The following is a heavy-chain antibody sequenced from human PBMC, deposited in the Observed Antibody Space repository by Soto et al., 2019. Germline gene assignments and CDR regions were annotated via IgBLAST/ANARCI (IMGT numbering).Heavy chain of an antibody. CDR2: IWYDGTNK. CDR1: GFSFSTYG. Sequence: QVQLVESGGGVVQPGRSLTLSCAASGFSFSTYGMHWVRQAPGKGLEWVAVIWYDGTNKYYVDSVKGRFTISRDNSKNTVYLQMNSLRAEDTAVYYCVKDHCGGDCYSDPYFDFWGQGTLVTVS. D-gene: IGHD2-21*02. CDR3: VKDHCGGDCYSDPYFDF. J-gene: IGHJ4*02. V-gene: IGHV3-33*03.